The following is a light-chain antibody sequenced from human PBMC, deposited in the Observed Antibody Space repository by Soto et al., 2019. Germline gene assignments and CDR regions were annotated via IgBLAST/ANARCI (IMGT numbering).Light chain of an antibody. V-gene: IGLV1-51*01. CDR3: GTWDSSLSADV. CDR2: DNS. Sequence: QSVLTQPPSVSAAPRQKVTISCSGSSSNIGNNYVSWYQQLPGTAPKLLIYDNSKRHSGIPDRFSGSKSGTSATLGITGLQTGDEADYYCGTWDSSLSADVFGTGTKVTVL. J-gene: IGLJ1*01. CDR1: SSNIGNNY.